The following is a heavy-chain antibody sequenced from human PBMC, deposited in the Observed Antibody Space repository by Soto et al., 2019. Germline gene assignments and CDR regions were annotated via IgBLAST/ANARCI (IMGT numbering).Heavy chain of an antibody. CDR3: ARDRSLNNWFDP. CDR1: GYTFTSYG. Sequence: ASVKVSCKASGYTFTSYGISWVRQAPGQGLEWMGWISAYNGNTNYAQKLQGRVTMTTDTSTSTAYMGLRSLRSDDTAVYYCARDRSLNNWFDPWGQGTLVTVSS. V-gene: IGHV1-18*01. J-gene: IGHJ5*02. CDR2: ISAYNGNT.